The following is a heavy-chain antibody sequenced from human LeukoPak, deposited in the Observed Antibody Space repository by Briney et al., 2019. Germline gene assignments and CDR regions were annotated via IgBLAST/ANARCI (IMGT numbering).Heavy chain of an antibody. D-gene: IGHD2-2*01. J-gene: IGHJ1*01. V-gene: IGHV4-4*07. Sequence: SETLSLTCTVSGGSISSYYWSWIRQPAGKGLEWIGRIYTSGSTNYNPSLKSRVTMSVDTSKNQFSLKLSSVTAADTAVYYCARRVRYCSSTSCYYSSSSGGYFQHWGQGTLVTVSS. CDR1: GGSISSYY. CDR3: ARRVRYCSSTSCYYSSSSGGYFQH. CDR2: IYTSGST.